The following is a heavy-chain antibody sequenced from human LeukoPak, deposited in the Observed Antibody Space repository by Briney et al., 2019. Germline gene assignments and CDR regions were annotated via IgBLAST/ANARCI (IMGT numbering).Heavy chain of an antibody. CDR1: GFTVSDKY. V-gene: IGHV4-59*02. J-gene: IGHJ3*02. CDR3: ATHDYGDIDAFDI. CDR2: IYYSGST. Sequence: GSLRLSCAASGFTVSDKYMSWVRQAPGKGLEWIGYIYYSGSTNYNPSLKSRVTISVDTSKNQFSLKLSSVTAADTAVYYCATHDYGDIDAFDIWGQGTMVTVSS. D-gene: IGHD4-17*01.